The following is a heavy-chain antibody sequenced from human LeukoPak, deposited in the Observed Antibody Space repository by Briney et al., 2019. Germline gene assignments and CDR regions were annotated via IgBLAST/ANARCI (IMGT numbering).Heavy chain of an antibody. CDR1: GGSISSSSYY. CDR3: ARDWKAAAATDY. Sequence: PSETLSLTCTVSGGSISSSSYYWGWIRQPPGKGLEWIGSIYYSGSTYYNPSLKSRVTISVDTSKNQFSLKLSSVTAADTAVYYCARDWKAAAATDYWGQGTLVTVSS. CDR2: IYYSGST. D-gene: IGHD6-13*01. J-gene: IGHJ4*02. V-gene: IGHV4-39*07.